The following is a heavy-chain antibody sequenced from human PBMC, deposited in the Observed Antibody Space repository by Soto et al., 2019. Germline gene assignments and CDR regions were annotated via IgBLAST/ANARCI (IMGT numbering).Heavy chain of an antibody. J-gene: IGHJ5*02. CDR2: ISSSSTTK. CDR3: ARDGCSGSNCLNWFDP. Sequence: GGSLRLSCEASGFSFDYYAMNWVRQAPGKGLEWVSYISSSSTTKYYADSVKGRFTISRDNAKNSLYLQMDSLRAEDTAVYYCARDGCSGSNCLNWFDPWGQGTLVTVSS. V-gene: IGHV3-48*01. D-gene: IGHD2-15*01. CDR1: GFSFDYYA.